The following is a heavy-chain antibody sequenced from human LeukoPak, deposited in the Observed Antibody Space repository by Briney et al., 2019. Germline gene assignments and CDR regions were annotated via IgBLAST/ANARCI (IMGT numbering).Heavy chain of an antibody. CDR2: IWHSGNT. D-gene: IGHD6-13*01. J-gene: IGHJ6*03. Sequence: SESLCLTCTISGYSISSGYHWGWIRQPPGKGLEWIGIIWHSGNTYYNPSLKSRVTISVDTSKNQFSLKLTSVTAADTAVYYCARVRQQLRNYYYYMEVWGKGTTVTVSS. CDR1: GYSISSGYH. V-gene: IGHV4-38-2*02. CDR3: ARVRQQLRNYYYYMEV.